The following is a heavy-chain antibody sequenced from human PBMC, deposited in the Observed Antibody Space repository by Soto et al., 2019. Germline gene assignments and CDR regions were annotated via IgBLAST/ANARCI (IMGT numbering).Heavy chain of an antibody. CDR3: ARAPDGSGSYHYFDD. V-gene: IGHV3-7*03. Sequence: GGSLSLSCVASGFTFSNYWMSWVRQAPGKGLQWVANINRDGSEKYYVDSLKGRFTISRDNAENSLYLEMNTLRAEDTAVYYCARAPDGSGSYHYFDDWGQGTLVTVSS. CDR2: INRDGSEK. D-gene: IGHD3-22*01. J-gene: IGHJ4*02. CDR1: GFTFSNYW.